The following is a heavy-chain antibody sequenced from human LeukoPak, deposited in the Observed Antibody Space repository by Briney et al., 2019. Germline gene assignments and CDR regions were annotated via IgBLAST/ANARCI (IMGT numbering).Heavy chain of an antibody. CDR3: ARGYCSGGTCYLVENWFDP. Sequence: ASVKVSCKASGYTFTGYYMYWVRQAPGQGLEWMGRINPNSGDTDYAQNFQGRVTMTRDTSISTAYMELSRLRSDDTAVYYCARGYCSGGTCYLVENWFDPWGQGTLVTVSS. CDR1: GYTFTGYY. J-gene: IGHJ5*02. V-gene: IGHV1-2*06. CDR2: INPNSGDT. D-gene: IGHD2-15*01.